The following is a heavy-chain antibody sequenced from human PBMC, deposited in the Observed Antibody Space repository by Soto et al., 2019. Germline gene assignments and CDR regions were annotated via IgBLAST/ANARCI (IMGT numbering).Heavy chain of an antibody. Sequence: SETMSLTCGVYGGSFRNYYWIWVRQPPGKGLEWIGEVNHSGEATYNPSLQSRITISLDTSNNQFSLKMTSVTAADTAMYCCKRAERFPRSWFALRGKGTQVTVSS. J-gene: IGHJ5*02. V-gene: IGHV4-34*01. CDR1: GGSFRNYY. CDR2: VNHSGEA. CDR3: KRAERFPRSWFAL. D-gene: IGHD3-10*01.